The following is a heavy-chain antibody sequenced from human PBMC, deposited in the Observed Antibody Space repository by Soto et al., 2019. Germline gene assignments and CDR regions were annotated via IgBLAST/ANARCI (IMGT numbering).Heavy chain of an antibody. CDR1: GFTFSSYS. CDR3: ARGVVAGVSIGY. Sequence: GGSLRLSCAASGFTFSSYSMHWVRQAPGKGLEWVSSISRSSSYIYYADSVEGRFTISRDNAKNSLYLQMNSLRAEDTGVYYGARGVVAGVSIGYWGQGTLVTVSS. V-gene: IGHV3-21*01. J-gene: IGHJ4*02. D-gene: IGHD2-15*01. CDR2: ISRSSSYI.